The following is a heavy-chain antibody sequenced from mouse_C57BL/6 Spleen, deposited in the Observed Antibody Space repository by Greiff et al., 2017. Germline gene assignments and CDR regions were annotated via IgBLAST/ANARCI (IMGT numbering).Heavy chain of an antibody. D-gene: IGHD2-14*01. Sequence: VQLQQSGAELAKPGASVKLSCKASGYTFTSYWMHWVKQRPGQGLEWIGYINPSSGYTKYNQKFKDKATVTADKSSSTAYMQLSSLTYEDSAVYYCAREGVRRGYFDVWGTGTTVTVSS. V-gene: IGHV1-7*01. CDR1: GYTFTSYW. J-gene: IGHJ1*03. CDR2: INPSSGYT. CDR3: AREGVRRGYFDV.